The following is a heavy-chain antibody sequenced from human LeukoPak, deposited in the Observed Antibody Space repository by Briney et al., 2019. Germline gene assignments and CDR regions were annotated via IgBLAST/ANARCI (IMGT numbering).Heavy chain of an antibody. D-gene: IGHD3-22*01. V-gene: IGHV4-59*08. CDR1: GGSISSYY. CDR2: IYYSGST. J-gene: IGHJ3*02. CDR3: ARHYYDSSGYYLDAFDI. Sequence: SETLSLTCTVSGGSISSYYWSWLRQPPGKGLEWIGYIYYSGSTNYNPSLKSRVTISVDTSKNQFSLKLSSVTAADTAVYYCARHYYDSSGYYLDAFDIWGQGTMVTVSS.